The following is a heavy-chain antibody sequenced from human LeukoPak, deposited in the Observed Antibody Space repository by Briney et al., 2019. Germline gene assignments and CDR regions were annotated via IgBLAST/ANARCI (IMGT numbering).Heavy chain of an antibody. CDR2: IYHDGNT. CDR3: AREGDSSSVGWFDP. CDR1: GYSISSGYY. J-gene: IGHJ5*02. Sequence: SETLSLTCSVSGYSISSGYYWGWIRQPPGKGLEWIGNIYHDGNTYYNPSLKSRVTISVDTSKNQFSLRLSSVTAADTAVYYCAREGDSSSVGWFDPWGQGTLVIVSS. D-gene: IGHD3-22*01. V-gene: IGHV4-38-2*02.